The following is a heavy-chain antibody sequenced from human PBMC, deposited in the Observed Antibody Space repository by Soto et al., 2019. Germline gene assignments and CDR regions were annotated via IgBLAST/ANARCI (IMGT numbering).Heavy chain of an antibody. J-gene: IGHJ4*02. CDR2: IHPSGQPI. CDR3: ARTPYDFWSPGQFYFDH. D-gene: IGHD3-3*01. Sequence: PGGSLRLSCAASGFTFSTSEMYWVRQAPGKGLEWVSYIHPSGQPIFYADSVKGRFTISRDNAKNSLYLQMNGLRAEDTAVYYCARTPYDFWSPGQFYFDHWGQGTLVTVSS. CDR1: GFTFSTSE. V-gene: IGHV3-48*03.